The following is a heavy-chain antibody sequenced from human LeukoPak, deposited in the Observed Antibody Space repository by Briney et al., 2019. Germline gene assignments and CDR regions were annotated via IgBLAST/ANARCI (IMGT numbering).Heavy chain of an antibody. CDR1: GYTFTSYY. D-gene: IGHD6-19*01. Sequence: ASVKVSCKASGYTFTSYYMHWVRQAPGQGLEWMGIINPSGGSTSYAQKFQGRVTMTRDTSTSTVYMELSSLRSEDTAVYYCARVTTRYRSGWPFDYWGQGTLVTVSS. J-gene: IGHJ4*02. CDR2: INPSGGST. V-gene: IGHV1-46*01. CDR3: ARVTTRYRSGWPFDY.